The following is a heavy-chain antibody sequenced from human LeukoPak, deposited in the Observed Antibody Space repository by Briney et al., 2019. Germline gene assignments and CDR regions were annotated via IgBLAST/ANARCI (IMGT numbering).Heavy chain of an antibody. CDR1: GFKTFQNYA. CDR2: IDWSGGST. V-gene: IGHV3-43*01. Sequence: GGFLRLSCPDSGFKTFQNYAVRWARPAPGKRPEWLSLIDWSGGSTYYADSMEGRFAISRDHDKDSVYLQMNSLRTEDTAFYYCLRDSREFYDTGAFDNWGQGNPVTVSS. D-gene: IGHD3-3*01. J-gene: IGHJ4*02. CDR3: LRDSREFYDTGAFDN.